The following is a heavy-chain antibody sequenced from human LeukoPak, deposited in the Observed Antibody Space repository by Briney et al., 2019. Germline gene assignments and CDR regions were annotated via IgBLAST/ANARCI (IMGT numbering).Heavy chain of an antibody. CDR3: ARDGIAAADY. CDR2: INHSGST. J-gene: IGHJ4*02. D-gene: IGHD6-13*01. V-gene: IGHV4-34*01. CDR1: GGSFSGYY. Sequence: SETLSLTCAVYGGSFSGYYWSWIRQPPGKGLEWIGEINHSGSTNYNPSLKSRVTISVDTSKNPFSLKLSSVTAADTAVYYCARDGIAAADYWGQGTLVTVSS.